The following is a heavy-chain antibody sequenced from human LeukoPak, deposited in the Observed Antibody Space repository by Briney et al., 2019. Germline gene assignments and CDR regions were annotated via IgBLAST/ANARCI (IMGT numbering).Heavy chain of an antibody. J-gene: IGHJ6*02. V-gene: IGHV4-34*01. D-gene: IGHD3-10*01. CDR2: INHSGST. CDR3: ASRYYGSGSYSYYYYGMDV. Sequence: SETLSLTCAVYGGSFSGYYWSWIRQPPGKGLEWIGEINHSGSTNYNPSLKSRVTISVDTSKNQFSLKLSSVTAADTAVYYCASRYYGSGSYSYYYYGMDVWGQGTTVTVS. CDR1: GGSFSGYY.